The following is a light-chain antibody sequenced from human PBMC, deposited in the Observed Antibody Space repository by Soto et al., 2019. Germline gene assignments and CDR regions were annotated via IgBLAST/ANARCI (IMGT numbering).Light chain of an antibody. CDR3: SSYTSSSTLVV. CDR2: DVS. V-gene: IGLV2-14*01. J-gene: IGLJ2*01. CDR1: SSDVGGYNY. Sequence: QSALTQPASVSGSPGQSITISCTGTSSDVGGYNYVSWYQQHPGKAPKLMIYDVSNRPSGVSNRFSGSKSGNTASLTSSGLQAEDEADYYCSSYTSSSTLVVFGGGTKRTVL.